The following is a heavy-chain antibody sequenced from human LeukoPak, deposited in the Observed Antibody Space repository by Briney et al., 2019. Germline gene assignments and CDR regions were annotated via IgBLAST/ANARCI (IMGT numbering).Heavy chain of an antibody. CDR2: IWYDGSNK. D-gene: IGHD3-10*01. CDR3: AREDGSVNFDY. CDR1: GFTFSSYA. Sequence: GGSLRLSCAASGFTFSSYAMSWVRQAPGKGLEWVAVIWYDGSNKYYADSVKGRFTISRDNSKNTLYLQMNSLRAEDTAVYYCAREDGSVNFDYWGQGTLVTVSS. J-gene: IGHJ4*02. V-gene: IGHV3-33*08.